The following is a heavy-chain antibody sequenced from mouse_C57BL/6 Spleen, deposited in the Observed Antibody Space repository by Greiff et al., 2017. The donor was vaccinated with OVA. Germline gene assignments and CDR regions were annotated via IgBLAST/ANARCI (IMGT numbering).Heavy chain of an antibody. Sequence: VQLQQSGPELVKPGASVKIPCKASGYTFTDYNMDWVKQSHGKSLEWIGDINPNNGGTIYNQKFKGKATLTVDKSSSTAYMELRSLTSEDTAVYYCARRGYDEFAYWGQGTLVTVSA. V-gene: IGHV1-18*01. CDR2: INPNNGGT. CDR3: ARRGYDEFAY. D-gene: IGHD2-2*01. J-gene: IGHJ3*01. CDR1: GYTFTDYN.